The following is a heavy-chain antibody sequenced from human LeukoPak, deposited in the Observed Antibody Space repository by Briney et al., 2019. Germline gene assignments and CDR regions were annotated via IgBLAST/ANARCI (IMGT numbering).Heavy chain of an antibody. CDR1: GFTFDDYG. CDR2: INWNGGST. J-gene: IGHJ4*02. D-gene: IGHD3-16*02. V-gene: IGHV3-20*04. CDR3: ARDQMITFGGVIVAFDY. Sequence: GGSLRLSCAAPGFTFDDYGMSWVRHAPGKGLEWVSGINWNGGSTGYADSVKGRFTISRDNAKNSLYLQMNSLRAEDTALYYCARDQMITFGGVIVAFDYWGQGTLVTVSS.